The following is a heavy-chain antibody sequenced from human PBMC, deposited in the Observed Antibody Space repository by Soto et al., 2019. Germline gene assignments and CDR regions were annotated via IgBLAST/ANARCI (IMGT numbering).Heavy chain of an antibody. CDR3: ARDESITIFGVVPRMDV. J-gene: IGHJ6*02. CDR1: GFTFSSYS. D-gene: IGHD3-3*01. Sequence: XVSLRLSCAASGFTFSSYSMNWVRQAAGKGLEWVSSISSSSSYIYYADSVKGRFTISRDNAKNSLYLQMNSLRAEDTAVYYCARDESITIFGVVPRMDVWGQGTTVTVSS. CDR2: ISSSSSYI. V-gene: IGHV3-21*01.